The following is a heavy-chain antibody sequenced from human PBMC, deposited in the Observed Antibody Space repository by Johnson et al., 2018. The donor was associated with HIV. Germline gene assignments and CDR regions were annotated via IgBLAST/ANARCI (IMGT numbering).Heavy chain of an antibody. D-gene: IGHD3-22*01. CDR2: IYSGGTT. V-gene: IGHV3-66*04. CDR1: GITVSLNY. Sequence: VQLVESGGGLVQPGGSLRLSCAVSGITVSLNYMCWVRQAPGKGLEWVSLIYSGGTTNYEDSVKGRFTISGDNSKNTLYLQMNSLRAEDTAVYYCARHKSTYYYDSSALDIWGQGTMVTVSS. CDR3: ARHKSTYYYDSSALDI. J-gene: IGHJ3*02.